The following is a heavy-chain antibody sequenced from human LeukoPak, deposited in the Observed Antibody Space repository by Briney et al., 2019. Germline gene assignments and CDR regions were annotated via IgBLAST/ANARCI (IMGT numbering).Heavy chain of an antibody. J-gene: IGHJ6*02. CDR2: FDPEDGET. V-gene: IGHV1-24*01. CDR3: ATDQSSRYYYGMVV. CDR1: GCTLTELS. D-gene: IGHD2-21*01. Sequence: GASVKVSCKVSGCTLTELSMHWVRQAPGKGLEWMEGFDPEDGETIYAQKFQGRVTMTEDTSTDTAYMELNSLRSEDTAVYYCATDQSSRYYYGMVVWGQRTTVTVSS.